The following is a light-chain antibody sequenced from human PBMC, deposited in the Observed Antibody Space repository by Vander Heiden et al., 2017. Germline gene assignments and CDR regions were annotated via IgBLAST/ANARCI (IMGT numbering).Light chain of an antibody. J-gene: IGKJ3*01. CDR1: QSISSY. V-gene: IGKV1-39*01. CDR2: AAS. CDR3: QQRNSNHPFFT. Sequence: DIQMTQSPSSLSASVGDRVTITCRASQSISSYLDWYQQKPGKAPKLLIYAASSLQRGVQSRFSGSGYGTDFTLTISSRQPEDFATYYCQQRNSNHPFFTFGHGTKVXIK.